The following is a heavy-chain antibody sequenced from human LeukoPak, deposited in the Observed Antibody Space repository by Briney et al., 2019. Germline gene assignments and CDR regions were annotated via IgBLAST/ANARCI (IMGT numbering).Heavy chain of an antibody. V-gene: IGHV4-4*07. J-gene: IGHJ4*02. CDR3: AREHMVRGVINR. Sequence: SETLSLTCTVSGGSISNYYWSWIRQPAGKRLEWLGRIYSSGSTNYNPSLESRVTVSVDTSKNQFSLKLSSVAAADTAVYYCAREHMVRGVINRWGQGALVTVSS. D-gene: IGHD3-10*01. CDR2: IYSSGST. CDR1: GGSISNYY.